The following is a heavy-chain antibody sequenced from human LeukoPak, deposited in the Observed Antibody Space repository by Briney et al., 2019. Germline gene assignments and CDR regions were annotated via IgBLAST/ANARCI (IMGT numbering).Heavy chain of an antibody. CDR2: INWNGGST. CDR1: GFTFDDYG. D-gene: IGHD3-22*01. CDR3: XRDLDYYDSSGYWPPGY. V-gene: IGHV3-20*01. Sequence: GGSLRLSCAASGFTFDDYGMSWVRQAPGKGLEWVSGINWNGGSTGYADSVKGRFTISRDNAKNTPYLQMNNLRAEDTALYHCXRDLDYYDSSGYWPPGYWGQGTLVTVSS. J-gene: IGHJ4*02.